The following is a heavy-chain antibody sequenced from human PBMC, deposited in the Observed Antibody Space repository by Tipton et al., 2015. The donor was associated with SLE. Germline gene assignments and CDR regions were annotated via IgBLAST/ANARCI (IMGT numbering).Heavy chain of an antibody. CDR2: IYTSGST. CDR1: GGSISSGSYY. J-gene: IGHJ3*02. V-gene: IGHV4-61*09. CDR3: ARDKKGMATAAFDI. Sequence: TLSLTCTASGGSISSGSYYWSWIRQPAGKGLEWIGHIYTSGSTNYNPSLQSRVTISVDTSKNQFSLKLSSVTAADTAVYYCARDKKGMATAAFDIWGQGTMVTVSS. D-gene: IGHD5-24*01.